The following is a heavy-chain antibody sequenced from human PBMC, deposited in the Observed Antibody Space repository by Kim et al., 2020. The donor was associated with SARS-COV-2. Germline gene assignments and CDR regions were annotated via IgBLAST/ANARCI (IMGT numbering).Heavy chain of an antibody. CDR1: GFTFDDYA. V-gene: IGHV3-9*01. Sequence: GGSLRLSCAASGFTFDDYAMHWVRQAPGKGLEWVSGISWNSGSIGYADSVKGRFTISRDNAKNSLYLQMNSLRAEDTALYYCAKDQLRYFDWLSAGAFDIWGQGTMVTVSS. J-gene: IGHJ3*02. CDR2: ISWNSGSI. D-gene: IGHD3-9*01. CDR3: AKDQLRYFDWLSAGAFDI.